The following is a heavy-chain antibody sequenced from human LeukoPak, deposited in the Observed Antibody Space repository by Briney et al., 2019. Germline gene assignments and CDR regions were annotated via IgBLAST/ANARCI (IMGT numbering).Heavy chain of an antibody. CDR2: IKSKSDGGTT. V-gene: IGHV3-15*01. Sequence: GGSLRLSCAASGFTFSSYAMSWVRQAPGKGLEWVGRIKSKSDGGTTDYAAPVKGRFTISRDGSRNTLYLQMNSLEIEDTAVYYCTNLVDWGQGTLVTVSS. D-gene: IGHD2-15*01. CDR3: TNLVD. CDR1: GFTFSSYA. J-gene: IGHJ4*02.